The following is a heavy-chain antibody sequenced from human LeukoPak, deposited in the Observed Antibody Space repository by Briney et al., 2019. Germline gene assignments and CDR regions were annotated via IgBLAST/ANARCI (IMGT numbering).Heavy chain of an antibody. CDR2: ISYSGST. CDR1: GGSIGSSY. Sequence: PSETLSLTCTVSGGSIGSSYWSWIRQPPGKGLEWIGYISYSGSTNYNPSLKSRVTISVDTSKNQFSLKLSSVTAADTAVYYCARALTTGYYLFDYWGQGTLVTVSS. V-gene: IGHV4-59*01. J-gene: IGHJ4*02. D-gene: IGHD3-9*01. CDR3: ARALTTGYYLFDY.